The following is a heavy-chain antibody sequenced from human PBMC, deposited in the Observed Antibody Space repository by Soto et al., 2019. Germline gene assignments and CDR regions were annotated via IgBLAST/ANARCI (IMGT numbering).Heavy chain of an antibody. J-gene: IGHJ4*02. Sequence: GPGPWETSETLSLTCTVSGGSISSYYWSWIRQPPGKGLEWIGCIYYSGSTNYNPSLKSRVTISVDTSKNQFSLNLRSVTAADTAVYYCARGRWLQLIYFDYWGQGTLVTVSS. D-gene: IGHD5-12*01. CDR1: GGSISSYY. CDR3: ARGRWLQLIYFDY. V-gene: IGHV4-59*01. CDR2: IYYSGST.